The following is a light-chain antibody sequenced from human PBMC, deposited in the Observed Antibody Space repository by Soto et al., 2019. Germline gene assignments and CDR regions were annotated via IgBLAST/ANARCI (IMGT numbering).Light chain of an antibody. CDR2: GAS. CDR1: ESVSSNY. CDR3: QKYSRSPSGLT. V-gene: IGKV3-20*01. Sequence: ETVLTQSPGTLSLSPGERATLSCRASESVSSNYLAWYQQKAGQAPRLLIYGASSRAIGIPDRFSGSGSGTDFTLTISRLEPEDFALYYCQKYSRSPSGLTFGGGTKVEIK. J-gene: IGKJ4*01.